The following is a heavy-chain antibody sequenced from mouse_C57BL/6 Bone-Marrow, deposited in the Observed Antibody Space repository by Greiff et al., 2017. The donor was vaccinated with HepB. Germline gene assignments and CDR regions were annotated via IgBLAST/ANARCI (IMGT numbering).Heavy chain of an antibody. J-gene: IGHJ3*01. CDR2: IYPGDGDT. CDR1: GYAFSSSW. Sequence: QVQLKQSGPELVKPGASVKISCKASGYAFSSSWMNWVKQRPGKGLEWIGRIYPGDGDTNYNGKFKGKATLTADKSSSTAYMQLSSLTSEDSAVYFCARWRDGFAYWGQGTLVTVSA. D-gene: IGHD2-3*01. CDR3: ARWRDGFAY. V-gene: IGHV1-82*01.